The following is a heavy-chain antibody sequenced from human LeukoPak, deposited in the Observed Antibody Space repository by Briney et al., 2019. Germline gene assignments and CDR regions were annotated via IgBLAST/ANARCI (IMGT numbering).Heavy chain of an antibody. V-gene: IGHV1-58*02. CDR3: AAGADRIAAALDAFDI. Sequence: SVKVSCKASGFTFTSSAMQWVRQARGQRLEWIGWIVVGSGNTNYAQKFQERVTITRDMSTSTAYMELSSLRSEDMAVYYCAAGADRIAAALDAFDIWGQGTMVTVSS. CDR2: IVVGSGNT. D-gene: IGHD6-13*01. J-gene: IGHJ3*02. CDR1: GFTFTSSA.